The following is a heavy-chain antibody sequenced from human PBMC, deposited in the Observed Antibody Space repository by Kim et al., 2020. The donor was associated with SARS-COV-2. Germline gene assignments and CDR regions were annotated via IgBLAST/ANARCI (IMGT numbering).Heavy chain of an antibody. J-gene: IGHJ6*02. CDR2: INHSGST. V-gene: IGHV4-34*01. Sequence: SETLSLTCAVYGGSFSGYYWSWIRQPPGKGLEWIGEINHSGSTNYNPSLKSRVTISVDTSKNQFSLKLSSVTAADTAVYYCARERTYYYGSGSYGMDVWGQGTTVTVSS. D-gene: IGHD3-10*01. CDR1: GGSFSGYY. CDR3: ARERTYYYGSGSYGMDV.